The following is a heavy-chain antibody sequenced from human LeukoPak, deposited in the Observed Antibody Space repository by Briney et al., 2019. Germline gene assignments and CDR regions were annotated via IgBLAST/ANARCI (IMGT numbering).Heavy chain of an antibody. CDR2: INHSGST. CDR1: GGSFSGYY. V-gene: IGHV4-34*01. D-gene: IGHD2-15*01. CDR3: ARWLGYCSGGSCPNFDY. Sequence: SETLSLTCAVYGGSFSGYYWSWICQPPGKGLEWIGEINHSGSTNYNPSLKSRVTISVDTSKNQFSLKLSSVTAADTAVYYCARWLGYCSGGSCPNFDYWGQGTLVTVSS. J-gene: IGHJ4*02.